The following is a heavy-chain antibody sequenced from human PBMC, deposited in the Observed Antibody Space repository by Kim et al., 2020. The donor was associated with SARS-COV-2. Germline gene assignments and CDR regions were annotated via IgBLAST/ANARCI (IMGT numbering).Heavy chain of an antibody. D-gene: IGHD3-16*01. CDR2: T. CDR3: ARDLGGNYGDY. V-gene: IGHV1-46*01. J-gene: IGHJ4*02. Sequence: TSDAQKFQGRVTMTRDTSTSTVYMELSSLRSEDTAVYYCARDLGGNYGDYWGQGTLVTVSS.